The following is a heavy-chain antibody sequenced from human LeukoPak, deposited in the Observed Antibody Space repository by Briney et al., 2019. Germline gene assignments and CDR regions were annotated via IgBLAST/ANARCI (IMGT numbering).Heavy chain of an antibody. CDR3: ARGRVAAMGWFDP. J-gene: IGHJ5*02. Sequence: GGSLRLSCAASGFTFSSYSMNWVRQAPGKGLEWVSSISSSSSSYIYYADSVKGRFTISRDNAKSSLYLQMNSLRAEDTAVYYCARGRVAAMGWFDPWGQGTLVTVSS. D-gene: IGHD2-2*01. CDR1: GFTFSSYS. CDR2: ISSSSSSYI. V-gene: IGHV3-21*01.